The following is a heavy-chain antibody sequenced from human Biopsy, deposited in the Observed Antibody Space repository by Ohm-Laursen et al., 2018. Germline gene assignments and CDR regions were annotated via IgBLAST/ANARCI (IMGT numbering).Heavy chain of an antibody. CDR2: IYYRGNT. CDR3: ARRLPLRGYAFDV. CDR1: GGFISTYY. V-gene: IGHV4-59*08. D-gene: IGHD3-10*01. Sequence: GTLSLTCTVSGGFISTYYWNWIRQPAGKALEWIGNIYYRGNTNYSPSLKSRVTISLDTSKNQFSLKLNSVTATDTAVYYCARRLPLRGYAFDVWGQGTLVTVSS. J-gene: IGHJ3*01.